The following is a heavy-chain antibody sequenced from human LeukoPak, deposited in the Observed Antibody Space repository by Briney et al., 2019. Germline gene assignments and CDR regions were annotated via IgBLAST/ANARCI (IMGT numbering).Heavy chain of an antibody. Sequence: GASVKVSCKASGYTFTSYGISWVRQAPGQGLEWMGWISAYNGNTNYAQKLQGRVTMTTDTSTSTAYMGMRSLRSDDTAVYYCARDIGWELHYYYGMDVWGQGTTVTVSS. J-gene: IGHJ6*02. CDR1: GYTFTSYG. D-gene: IGHD1-26*01. CDR3: ARDIGWELHYYYGMDV. CDR2: ISAYNGNT. V-gene: IGHV1-18*01.